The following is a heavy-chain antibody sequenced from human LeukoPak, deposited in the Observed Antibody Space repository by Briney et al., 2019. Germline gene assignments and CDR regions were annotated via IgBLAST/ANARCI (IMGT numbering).Heavy chain of an antibody. V-gene: IGHV1-2*02. D-gene: IGHD3-9*01. Sequence: GASLKVSCKASGYTFTGYYMHWVRQAPGQGLEWMGWINPNSGGTNYAQKFQGRVTMTRETSISTDYMELSRLRSDDTAVYYCAREYYDILTGYHDYWGQGTLVTVSS. J-gene: IGHJ4*02. CDR2: INPNSGGT. CDR3: AREYYDILTGYHDY. CDR1: GYTFTGYY.